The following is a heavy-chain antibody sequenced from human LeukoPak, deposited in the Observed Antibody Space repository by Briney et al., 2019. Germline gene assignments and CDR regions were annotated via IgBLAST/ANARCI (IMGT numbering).Heavy chain of an antibody. CDR2: IYYSGST. V-gene: IGHV4-30-4*01. Sequence: SETLSLTCTVSGGSINSADYYWNWIRQPPGKGLEWIGYIYYSGSTYYNSSLKSRVTISLDTSKNQFSLKLSSVTAADTAVYYCARDKRGPLDYWGQGTLVTVSS. CDR3: ARDKRGPLDY. D-gene: IGHD3-16*01. J-gene: IGHJ4*02. CDR1: GGSINSADYY.